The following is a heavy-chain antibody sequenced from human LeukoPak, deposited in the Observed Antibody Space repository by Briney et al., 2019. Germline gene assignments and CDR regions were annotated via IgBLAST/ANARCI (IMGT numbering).Heavy chain of an antibody. CDR1: GVSISSYD. D-gene: IGHD6-25*01. V-gene: IGHV4-59*08. CDR2: IYYSGST. J-gene: IGHJ2*01. Sequence: SETLSLTCAASGVSISSYDWSWIRQPPGKGLEWIGYIYYSGSTNYNPSLKSRVTISVDTSKNQFSLKLSSVTAADTAVYYCARQGGGFWYFDLWGRGTLVTVSS. CDR3: ARQGGGFWYFDL.